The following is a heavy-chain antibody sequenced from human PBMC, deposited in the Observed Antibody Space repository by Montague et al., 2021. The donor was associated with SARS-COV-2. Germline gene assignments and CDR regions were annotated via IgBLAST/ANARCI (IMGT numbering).Heavy chain of an antibody. Sequence: SETLSLTCAVYGDTYNPWGGSFSNYHWTWIRQSQGNGLEWIGDIKRCDTNYNPSLKSRVIISADTAKKQFSLMLTSVTAADTAAYYCARPPSTLLHLDWSEKYIDPYGLDVWGPGTTVTVS. CDR3: ARPPSTLLHLDWSEKYIDPYGLDV. CDR1: GDTYNPWGGSFSNYH. V-gene: IGHV4-34*12. D-gene: IGHD3/OR15-3a*01. CDR2: IKRCDT. J-gene: IGHJ6*02.